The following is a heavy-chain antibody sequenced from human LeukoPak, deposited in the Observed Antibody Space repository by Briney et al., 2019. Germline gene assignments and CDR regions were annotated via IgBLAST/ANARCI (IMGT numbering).Heavy chain of an antibody. J-gene: IGHJ4*02. CDR1: GFTFSSYA. V-gene: IGHV3-23*01. CDR2: VSSNGAKT. Sequence: GGSLRLSCAASGFTFSSYAITWVRQAPGKGLEWVSAVSSNGAKTYYADSVKGRFTISRDNSKNTLYLQMNSLRAEDTAVYYCASIPRYSSSWYSGGYWGQGTLVTVSS. D-gene: IGHD6-13*01. CDR3: ASIPRYSSSWYSGGY.